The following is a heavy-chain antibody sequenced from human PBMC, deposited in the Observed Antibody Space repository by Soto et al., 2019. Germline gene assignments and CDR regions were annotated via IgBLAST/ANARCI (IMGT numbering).Heavy chain of an antibody. D-gene: IGHD6-19*01. V-gene: IGHV4-59*08. CDR1: GGPISSYY. J-gene: IGHJ6*02. Sequence: SEILSLTCTVSGGPISSYYWSWIRQPPGKGLEWIGYIYYSGSTNYNPSLKSRVTISVDTSKNHFSLKLSSVTAADTAVYYCARCIAVAGTLRYYYGMDVWGQGTTVTVSS. CDR2: IYYSGST. CDR3: ARCIAVAGTLRYYYGMDV.